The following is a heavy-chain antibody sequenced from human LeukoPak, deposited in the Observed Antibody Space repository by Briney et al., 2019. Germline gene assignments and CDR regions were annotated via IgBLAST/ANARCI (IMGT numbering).Heavy chain of an antibody. D-gene: IGHD4-17*01. J-gene: IGHJ4*02. CDR3: ARDVGDYGDYVFDY. CDR1: GFTFSSYS. CDR2: ISSSSSTI. V-gene: IGHV3-48*04. Sequence: GGSLRLSCAASGFTFSSYSMNWVRQAPGKGLEWVSYISSSSSTIYYADSMKGRFTISRDNAKNSLYLQMNSLRAEDTAVYYCARDVGDYGDYVFDYWGQGTLVTVSS.